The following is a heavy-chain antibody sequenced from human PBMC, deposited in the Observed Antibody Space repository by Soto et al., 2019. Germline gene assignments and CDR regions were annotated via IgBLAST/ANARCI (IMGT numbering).Heavy chain of an antibody. V-gene: IGHV4-59*08. Sequence: PSETLSLTCTVSGGSISSYYWSWIRQPPGKGLEWIGYIYYSGSTNYNPSLKSRVTISVDTSKNQFSLKLSSVTAADTAVYYCARQVRTNVTIFGVVTGGYYFDYLGQGNLLTVSS. D-gene: IGHD3-3*01. J-gene: IGHJ4*02. CDR2: IYYSGST. CDR1: GGSISSYY. CDR3: ARQVRTNVTIFGVVTGGYYFDY.